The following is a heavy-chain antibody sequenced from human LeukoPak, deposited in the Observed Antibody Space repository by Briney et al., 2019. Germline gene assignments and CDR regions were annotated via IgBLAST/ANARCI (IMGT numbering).Heavy chain of an antibody. Sequence: GGSLRLSCAASGFTFSSYDMHWVRQATGKGLEWVSAIGTAGDTYYPGSVKGRFTISRENAKNSLYLQMNSLKTEDTAVYYCTRREYYYDSSGYPRPRDYWGQGTLVTVSS. D-gene: IGHD3-22*01. V-gene: IGHV3-13*01. J-gene: IGHJ4*02. CDR2: IGTAGDT. CDR3: TRREYYYDSSGYPRPRDY. CDR1: GFTFSSYD.